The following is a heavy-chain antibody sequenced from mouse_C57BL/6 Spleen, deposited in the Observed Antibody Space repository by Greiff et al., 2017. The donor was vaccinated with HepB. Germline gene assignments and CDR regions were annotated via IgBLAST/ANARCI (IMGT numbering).Heavy chain of an antibody. V-gene: IGHV5-17*01. CDR2: ISSGSSTI. Sequence: EVKLVESGGGLVKPGGSLKLSCAASGFTFSDYGMHWVRQAPERGLEWVAYISSGSSTIYYADTVKGRFTISRNNAKNTLFLQMTSLRSEDTAMYYCASEYGYHYAKDYWGQVTSVTVSS. J-gene: IGHJ4*01. D-gene: IGHD2-2*01. CDR3: ASEYGYHYAKDY. CDR1: GFTFSDYG.